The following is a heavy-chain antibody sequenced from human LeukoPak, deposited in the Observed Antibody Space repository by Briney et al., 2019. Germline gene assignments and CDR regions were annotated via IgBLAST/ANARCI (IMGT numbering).Heavy chain of an antibody. V-gene: IGHV3-30*04. Sequence: GGSLRLSCAASGFTFNTYAMHWVRQAPGKGLEWVAVISYDGSNEYSADSVKGRFTISRDNFKHTLFLQMNSLRAEDTAVYYCAKDEGVQSFDYWGQGTLVTVSS. CDR1: GFTFNTYA. CDR2: ISYDGSNE. D-gene: IGHD3-10*01. J-gene: IGHJ4*02. CDR3: AKDEGVQSFDY.